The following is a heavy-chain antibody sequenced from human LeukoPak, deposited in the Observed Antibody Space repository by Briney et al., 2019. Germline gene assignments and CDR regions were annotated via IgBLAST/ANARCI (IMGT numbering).Heavy chain of an antibody. J-gene: IGHJ4*02. CDR1: GGSFSGYY. V-gene: IGHV4-34*01. Sequence: SETLSLTCAVYGGSFSGYYWSWIRQPPGKGLEWIGEINHSGSTNYNPSLKSRVTISVDTSKNQFSLKMRSVTAADTAVYYCARGASSGYYYVRERGYYFDYWGQGTLVTVFS. D-gene: IGHD3-22*01. CDR2: INHSGST. CDR3: ARGASSGYYYVRERGYYFDY.